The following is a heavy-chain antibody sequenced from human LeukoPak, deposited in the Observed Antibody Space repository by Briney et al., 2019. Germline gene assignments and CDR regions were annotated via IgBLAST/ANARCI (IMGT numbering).Heavy chain of an antibody. V-gene: IGHV3-23*01. J-gene: IGHJ4*02. D-gene: IGHD3-16*02. CDR3: AKDPPVLIGETDQDY. CDR2: ISGSGEST. Sequence: GGSLRLSCAASGFTFSSCAMIWVRQAPGKGLEWVSAISGSGESTYYADSVGGRFTISRDNSKNTLYLQMNSLRAEDTAVYYCAKDPPVLIGETDQDYWGQGTLVTVSS. CDR1: GFTFSSCA.